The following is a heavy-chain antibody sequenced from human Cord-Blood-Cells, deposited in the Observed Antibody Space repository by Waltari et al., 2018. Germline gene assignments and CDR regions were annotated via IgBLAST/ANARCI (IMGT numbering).Heavy chain of an antibody. J-gene: IGHJ4*02. CDR3: ARLRPVYSIDY. Sequence: QVQLQQWGAGLLKRSETLSLTCAVYGGSFSGYYWSWIRQPPGKGLEWIGEINHSGSTNYNPSLKSRVTISVDTSKNQFSLKLSSVTAADTAVYYCARLRPVYSIDYWGQGTLVTVSS. CDR1: GGSFSGYY. V-gene: IGHV4-34*01. CDR2: INHSGST. D-gene: IGHD5-18*01.